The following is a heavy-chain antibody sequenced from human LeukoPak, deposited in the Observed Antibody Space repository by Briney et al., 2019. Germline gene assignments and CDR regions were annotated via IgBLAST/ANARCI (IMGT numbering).Heavy chain of an antibody. Sequence: PSGTLSLTCTVSADSISSSSHYWGWIRQPPGKGLEWIGNIYYSGSTYYNPSLKSRVTISVDPSNNQFPLRLSSVTAADTAVYYCARWWYYDILAGYRPDAFDIWGQGTMVSVSS. V-gene: IGHV4-39*01. D-gene: IGHD3-9*01. J-gene: IGHJ3*02. CDR1: ADSISSSSHY. CDR3: ARWWYYDILAGYRPDAFDI. CDR2: IYYSGST.